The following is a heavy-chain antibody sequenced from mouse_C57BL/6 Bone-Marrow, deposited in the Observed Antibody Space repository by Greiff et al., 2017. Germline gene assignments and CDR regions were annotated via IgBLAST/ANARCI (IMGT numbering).Heavy chain of an antibody. D-gene: IGHD4-1*01. Sequence: QVQLQQPGAELVMPGASVKLSCKASGYTFTSYWMHWVKQRPGQGLEWIGEIDPSDSSTNTNQHFTGKSTLTVDKSSSTAYIQLSSLTSEDSAVYYCAREGGYWAWFAYWGQGTLVTVSA. V-gene: IGHV1-69*01. CDR1: GYTFTSYW. CDR2: IDPSDSST. J-gene: IGHJ3*01. CDR3: AREGGYWAWFAY.